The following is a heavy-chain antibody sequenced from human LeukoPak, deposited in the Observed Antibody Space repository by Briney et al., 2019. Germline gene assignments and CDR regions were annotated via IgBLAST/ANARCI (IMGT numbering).Heavy chain of an antibody. CDR2: ISGSGVST. CDR1: GFTFSRYA. Sequence: GASLRLSCAASGFTFSRYAMSWVRQAPGKGLEWVSGISGSGVSTYYADSVKGRFTISRENAKNTLYLQMNSLRAEDTAVYYCAKDGWSSTSCFFDYWGQGTLVTVSS. J-gene: IGHJ4*02. V-gene: IGHV3-23*01. D-gene: IGHD2-2*01. CDR3: AKDGWSSTSCFFDY.